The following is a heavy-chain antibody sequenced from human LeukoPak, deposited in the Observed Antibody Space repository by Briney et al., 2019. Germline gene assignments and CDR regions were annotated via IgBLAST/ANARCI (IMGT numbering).Heavy chain of an antibody. J-gene: IGHJ6*03. CDR2: INPNSGGT. V-gene: IGHV1-2*02. D-gene: IGHD2-15*01. CDR1: GYTFAGYY. Sequence: ASVKVSCKASGYTFAGYYMHWVRQAPGQGLEWMGWINPNSGGTNYAQKFQGRVTMTRDTSISTAYMELSRLRSDDTAVYYCARDLGRRCSGGSCYYYSNYMDVWGKGTTVTISS. CDR3: ARDLGRRCSGGSCYYYSNYMDV.